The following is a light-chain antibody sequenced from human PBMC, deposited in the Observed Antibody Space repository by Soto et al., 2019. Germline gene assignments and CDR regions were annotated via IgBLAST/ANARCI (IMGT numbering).Light chain of an antibody. CDR2: DVT. CDR1: SSDVGGYDY. CDR3: CSYGGYFWV. Sequence: QSVLTQPRSVSGSPGQSVTISCTGTSSDVGGYDYVSWFQHHPGKVPKLMIYDVTKRPSGVPDRFSASKSGNTASLTISGXQAEDEADYYCCSYGGYFWVFGGGTQLTVL. V-gene: IGLV2-11*01. J-gene: IGLJ3*02.